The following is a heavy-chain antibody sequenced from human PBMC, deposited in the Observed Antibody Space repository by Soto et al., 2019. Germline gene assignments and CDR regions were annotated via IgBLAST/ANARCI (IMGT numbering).Heavy chain of an antibody. Sequence: GGSLRLSCAASGFTVSDNYMAWVRQAPGKGLEWVSVIYPGSSTYYADSVKGRFTISRDSSKNTLYLQMNSLRAEDTAVYYCARQYSGYLNYFDYWGQGTLVTVSS. CDR1: GFTVSDNY. J-gene: IGHJ4*02. CDR2: IYPGSST. V-gene: IGHV3-66*04. D-gene: IGHD5-12*01. CDR3: ARQYSGYLNYFDY.